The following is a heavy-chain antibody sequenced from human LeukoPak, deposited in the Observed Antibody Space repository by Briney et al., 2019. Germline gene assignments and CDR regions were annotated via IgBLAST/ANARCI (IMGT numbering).Heavy chain of an antibody. Sequence: PSETLSLTCTVSGGSISSYYWSWIRQPPGKGLEWIGYIYYSGSTNYNPSLKSRVTISVDTSKNQFSLKLSSVTAADTAVYYCARLGLQGRYFDWLKSGSGAYYGMDVWGQGTTVTVSS. J-gene: IGHJ6*02. V-gene: IGHV4-59*08. CDR2: IYYSGST. CDR3: ARLGLQGRYFDWLKSGSGAYYGMDV. CDR1: GGSISSYY. D-gene: IGHD3-9*01.